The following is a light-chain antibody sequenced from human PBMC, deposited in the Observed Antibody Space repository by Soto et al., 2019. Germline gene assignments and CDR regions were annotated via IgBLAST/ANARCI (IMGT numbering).Light chain of an antibody. V-gene: IGLV2-14*01. Sequence: QSALTQPASVSGSPGQSITISCTGTSSDVGAYNYVSWYQQHPGKAPKLMIYEVSNRPSGVSNRFSGSKSGNTASLIISGLQAEDEADYYCFSFTTSSSEVFGGGTKLTVL. CDR3: FSFTTSSSEV. CDR2: EVS. J-gene: IGLJ3*02. CDR1: SSDVGAYNY.